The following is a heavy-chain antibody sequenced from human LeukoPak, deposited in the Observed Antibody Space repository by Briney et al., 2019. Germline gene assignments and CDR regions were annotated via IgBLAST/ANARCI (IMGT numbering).Heavy chain of an antibody. CDR3: TRVRGYNYGYGDY. J-gene: IGHJ4*02. D-gene: IGHD5-18*01. Sequence: GGSLRLSCTTSGFTFGDYAMSWVRQAPGKGLEWVGFIRSKGYGGTTEYAASVKGRFTISRDDSKSIAYLQMNSLKTEDTAVYYCTRVRGYNYGYGDYWGQGTLVTVPS. CDR2: IRSKGYGGTT. V-gene: IGHV3-49*04. CDR1: GFTFGDYA.